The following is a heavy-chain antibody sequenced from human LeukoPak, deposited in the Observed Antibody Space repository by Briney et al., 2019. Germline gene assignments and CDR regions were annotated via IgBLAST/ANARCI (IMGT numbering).Heavy chain of an antibody. CDR3: ARDHNAFDI. V-gene: IGHV3-7*01. J-gene: IGHJ3*02. Sequence: GGSLRLSCAPSGFTFRSYWMSWVRQAPGKGLEWVANINQDGSEKYYVDSVKGRFTISRDNSKNTLYLQMNSLRAEDTAVYYCARDHNAFDIWGQGTMVTVSS. CDR2: INQDGSEK. CDR1: GFTFRSYW.